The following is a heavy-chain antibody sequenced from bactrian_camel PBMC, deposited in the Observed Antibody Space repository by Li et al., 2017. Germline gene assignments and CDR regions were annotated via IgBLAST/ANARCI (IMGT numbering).Heavy chain of an antibody. V-gene: IGHV3S53*01. CDR2: IDMSGRI. CDR1: GVIVSRQC. CDR3: AAPFLDSFQASLSPSSYNH. J-gene: IGHJ4*01. D-gene: IGHD3*01. Sequence: HVQLVESGGGSVQTGGSLRLSCAASGVIVSRQCMGWLRQAPEKEREWVASIDMSGRIAYRDTVKGRFNISKENAKNTLYLQMNSLKPEDSAMYYCAAPFLDSFQASLSPSSYNHWGQGTQVTVS.